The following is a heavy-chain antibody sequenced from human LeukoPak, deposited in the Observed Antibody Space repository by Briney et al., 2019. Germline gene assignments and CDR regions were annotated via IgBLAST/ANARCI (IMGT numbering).Heavy chain of an antibody. V-gene: IGHV3-30-3*01. CDR1: GFTFSSYA. CDR2: ISYDGNNK. J-gene: IGHJ4*02. D-gene: IGHD5-18*01. Sequence: GGSLRLSCAASGFTFSSYAMHWVRQAPGKGLEWVAVISYDGNNKYYADSVKGRFTISRDNSKNTLYLQMNSLRAEDTAVYYCAKGGHPYSYARDYFDYWGQGTLVTVSS. CDR3: AKGGHPYSYARDYFDY.